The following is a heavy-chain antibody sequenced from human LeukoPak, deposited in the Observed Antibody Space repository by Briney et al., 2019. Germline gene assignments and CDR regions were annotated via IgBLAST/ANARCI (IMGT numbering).Heavy chain of an antibody. CDR1: GFTFSSFG. CDR2: ISTSGGST. Sequence: RGGSLRLSCAASGFTFSSFGMNWVRQAPGKGLEWVSAISTSGGSTYYADSVKGRVTISRDNSKNTAYLQMNSLRAEDTAVYYCAKGVVVAPAVPPFDYWGQGPLVPVSS. CDR3: AKGVVVAPAVPPFDY. J-gene: IGHJ4*02. D-gene: IGHD2-2*01. V-gene: IGHV3-23*01.